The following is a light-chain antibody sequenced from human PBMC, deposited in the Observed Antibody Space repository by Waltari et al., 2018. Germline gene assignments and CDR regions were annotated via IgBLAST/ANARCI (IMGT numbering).Light chain of an antibody. V-gene: IGKV1-9*01. CDR2: AAS. CDR3: QQVNTFAPT. Sequence: QLTQSPSSLSASVGDRVTINCRTSQDISSYLVWYQHKPGKAPKPLIYAASELKSGVPSRFSGSGSVTNFTLTISSLEPEDFATYYCQQVNTFAPTFGGGTKVDI. CDR1: QDISSY. J-gene: IGKJ4*01.